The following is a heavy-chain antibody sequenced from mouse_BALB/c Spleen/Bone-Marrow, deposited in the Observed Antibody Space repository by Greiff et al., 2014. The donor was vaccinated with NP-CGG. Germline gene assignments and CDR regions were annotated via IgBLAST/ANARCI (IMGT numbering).Heavy chain of an antibody. Sequence: VQLQQPGPDLVKPSQSLSLTCTVTGYSITSTYSWHWIRQFPGNKLEWMGYIHYSGSAYYNPSLKSRISITRDTSKNQFFLQLHPVTTADTATYYCASTGTRGFAYWGQGTLVTVSA. J-gene: IGHJ3*01. CDR3: ASTGTRGFAY. D-gene: IGHD4-1*02. V-gene: IGHV3-1*02. CDR2: IHYSGSA. CDR1: GYSITSTYS.